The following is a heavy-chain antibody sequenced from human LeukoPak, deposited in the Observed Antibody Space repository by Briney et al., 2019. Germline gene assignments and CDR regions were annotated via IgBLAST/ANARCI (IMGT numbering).Heavy chain of an antibody. CDR2: IWYDGSNK. CDR3: ARDQGTSTTAPKRKGRFDP. V-gene: IGHV3-33*01. D-gene: IGHD1-1*01. CDR1: GLTFSNHG. Sequence: GRSLRLSCAPSGLTFSNHGMHWVRHAPGKGLECVALIWYDGSNKEYAESVKGRFTISRDNSKNTLYLQMNSLRDEDTAVYYCARDQGTSTTAPKRKGRFDPWGQGTLVSVSS. J-gene: IGHJ5*02.